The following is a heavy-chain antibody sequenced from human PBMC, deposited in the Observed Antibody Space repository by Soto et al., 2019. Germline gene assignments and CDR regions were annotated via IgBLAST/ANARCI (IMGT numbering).Heavy chain of an antibody. Sequence: ETLSLTCTVSGASLRSGSYYWSWIRQPPGKGPEWVSAIGTTGDAYYPGSVRGRFSISRENDKNSLYLRMSGLRAGDTAIYYCARGSSGWYSEFDYWGQGILVTVSS. V-gene: IGHV3-13*04. J-gene: IGHJ4*02. CDR3: ARGSSGWYSEFDY. CDR1: GASLRSGSYY. CDR2: IGTTGDA. D-gene: IGHD6-19*01.